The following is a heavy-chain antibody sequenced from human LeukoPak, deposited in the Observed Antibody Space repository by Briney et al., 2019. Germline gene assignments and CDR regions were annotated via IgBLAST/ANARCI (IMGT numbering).Heavy chain of an antibody. CDR1: GFTFGKAW. V-gene: IGHV3-15*01. CDR3: TASLQY. J-gene: IGHJ1*01. Sequence: PGGSLRLSCAASGFTFGKAWMSWVRQAPGKGLEWVGRIKSKTDGGTTDYAAPVKGRFTISRDDSKNTLFLQMNSLKIEGTGVYYCTASLQYWGQGTLVTVAS. CDR2: IKSKTDGGTT.